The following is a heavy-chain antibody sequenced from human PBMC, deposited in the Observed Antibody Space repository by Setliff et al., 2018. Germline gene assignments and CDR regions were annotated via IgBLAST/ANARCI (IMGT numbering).Heavy chain of an antibody. CDR3: ARGIAAALGPFDY. J-gene: IGHJ4*02. Sequence: SETLSLTCTVSGDSINSYPYYWGWIRQPPGKGLEWIGNIYYTGITYYNPSLKSRVTISVDTSKNHFSLKLTSVTAADTAVYYCARGIAAALGPFDYWGQGTLVTVSS. D-gene: IGHD6-13*01. V-gene: IGHV4-39*02. CDR1: GDSINSYPYY. CDR2: IYYTGIT.